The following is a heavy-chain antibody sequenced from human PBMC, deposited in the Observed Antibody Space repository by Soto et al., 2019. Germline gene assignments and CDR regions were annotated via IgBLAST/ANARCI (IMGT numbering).Heavy chain of an antibody. J-gene: IGHJ5*02. CDR2: ISGSGFKK. D-gene: IGHD1-26*01. CDR3: AKNQGVELVPLATVDWFDP. CDR1: GFIFENFG. V-gene: IGHV3-23*01. Sequence: GSLRLSCAASGFIFENFGMSWVRQAPGKGLEWISSISGSGFKKYYADSVKGRFTISRDNSKGTVDLELNNLSAEDTAVYHCAKNQGVELVPLATVDWFDPWGQGSVVTVSS.